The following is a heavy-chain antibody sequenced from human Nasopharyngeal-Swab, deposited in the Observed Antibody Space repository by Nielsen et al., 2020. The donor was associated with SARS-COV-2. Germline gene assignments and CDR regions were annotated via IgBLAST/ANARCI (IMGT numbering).Heavy chain of an antibody. V-gene: IGHV4-34*01. D-gene: IGHD3-10*01. J-gene: IGHJ6*03. CDR3: ERYGAGGSRITMVRGYMDV. Sequence: SETLSLTCTVYGGSFSGYYWSWIRQPPGKGLEWIGEINHSGSTNYNPSLKSRVTISVDTSKNQFSLKLSSVTAADTAVYYCERYGAGGSRITMVRGYMDVWGKGTTVTVSS. CDR2: INHSGST. CDR1: GGSFSGYY.